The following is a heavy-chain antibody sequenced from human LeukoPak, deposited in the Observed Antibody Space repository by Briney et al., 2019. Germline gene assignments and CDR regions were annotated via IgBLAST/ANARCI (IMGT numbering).Heavy chain of an antibody. Sequence: GGSLRLSCAASGFTFDDYAMHWVRQAPGKGLEWVSGISWNSGSIGYADSVKGRFTVSRDNAKNSLYLQMNSLRAEDTAVYYCARDRNTDFWSGYYTNYFDYWGQGTLVTVSS. CDR1: GFTFDDYA. CDR3: ARDRNTDFWSGYYTNYFDY. J-gene: IGHJ4*02. V-gene: IGHV3-9*01. CDR2: ISWNSGSI. D-gene: IGHD3-3*01.